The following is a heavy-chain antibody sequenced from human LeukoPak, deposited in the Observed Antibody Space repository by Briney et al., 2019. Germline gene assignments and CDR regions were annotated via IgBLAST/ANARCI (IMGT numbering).Heavy chain of an antibody. CDR1: GFTFSSYA. J-gene: IGHJ4*02. CDR2: ISGSGGST. CDR3: AKVGLTYYYDSSGYYAY. V-gene: IGHV3-23*01. D-gene: IGHD3-22*01. Sequence: GGSLRLSCAASGFTFSSYAMSWVRQAPGKGLEWVSAISGSGGSTYYADSVKGRFTISRDNSKNTLYLQMNSLRAEDTAVYYCAKVGLTYYYDSSGYYAYWGQGTLVTVSS.